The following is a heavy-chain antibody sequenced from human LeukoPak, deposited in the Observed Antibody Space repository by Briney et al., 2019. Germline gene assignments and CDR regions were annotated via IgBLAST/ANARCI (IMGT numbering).Heavy chain of an antibody. V-gene: IGHV3-21*01. CDR3: AREEAEAFDI. CDR1: GFTFSSYS. J-gene: IGHJ3*02. CDR2: IGSSSSSI. Sequence: AGGSLRLSCAASGFTFSSYSMNWVRQAPGKGLEWVSSIGSSSSSIYYADSVKGRFTISRDNAKNSLYLQMNSLRAEDTAVYYCAREEAEAFDIWGQGTMVTVSS.